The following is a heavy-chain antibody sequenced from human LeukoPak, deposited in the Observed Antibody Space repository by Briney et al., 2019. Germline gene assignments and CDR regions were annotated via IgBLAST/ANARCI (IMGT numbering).Heavy chain of an antibody. Sequence: PGGSLRPSCAASGFTFSSYNMNWVRQAPGKGLEWVSSISSSSSYIYYADSVKGRFTISRDNAKSSLYLQMNSLRAEDTAVYYCARSGASTWIPPDYWGQGTLVTVSS. V-gene: IGHV3-21*01. CDR2: ISSSSSYI. D-gene: IGHD3-10*01. J-gene: IGHJ4*02. CDR3: ARSGASTWIPPDY. CDR1: GFTFSSYN.